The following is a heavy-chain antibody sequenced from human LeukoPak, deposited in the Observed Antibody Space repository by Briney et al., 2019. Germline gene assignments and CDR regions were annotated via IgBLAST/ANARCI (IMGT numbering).Heavy chain of an antibody. CDR2: IYYSGST. CDR3: ARAYCSSTSCSRLGYFNY. CDR1: GGSTSGYY. Sequence: SETLSLTCTVSGGSTSGYYWSWIRQPPGKGLDWIGNIYYSGSTYYNPSLKSRVTISVDTSKNQFSLKLSSVTATDTAVYYCARAYCSSTSCSRLGYFNYWGQGTLVTVSS. D-gene: IGHD2-2*01. V-gene: IGHV4-59*04. J-gene: IGHJ4*02.